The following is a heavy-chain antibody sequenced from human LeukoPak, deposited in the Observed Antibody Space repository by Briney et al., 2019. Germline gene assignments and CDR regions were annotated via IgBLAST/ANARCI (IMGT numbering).Heavy chain of an antibody. V-gene: IGHV3-7*01. Sequence: GGSLRLSCGAYGFTFSDSWMNWVRQAPGKGLEWAAAIKEDGSEEYYMGSVKGRFTISRDNAKNSLYLQMNSLRAEDTAVYYCARDRGYTSFDYWGQGTLVIVSS. J-gene: IGHJ4*02. CDR3: ARDRGYTSFDY. CDR1: GFTFSDSW. D-gene: IGHD5-18*01. CDR2: IKEDGSEE.